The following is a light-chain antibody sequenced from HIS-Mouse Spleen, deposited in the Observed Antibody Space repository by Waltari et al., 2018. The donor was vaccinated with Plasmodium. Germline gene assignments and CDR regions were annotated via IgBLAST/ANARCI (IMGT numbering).Light chain of an antibody. CDR2: DVS. J-gene: IGLJ2*01. CDR1: SRDVGGYNY. V-gene: IGLV2-11*01. Sequence: QSALTQPRPVSGSPGQSVTIPCTGTSRDVGGYNYVSWYQQHPGKAPKLMSYDVSKRPSGVPDRFSGSKSGNTASLTISGLQAEDEADYYCCSYAGSYTWVFGGGTKLTVL. CDR3: CSYAGSYTWV.